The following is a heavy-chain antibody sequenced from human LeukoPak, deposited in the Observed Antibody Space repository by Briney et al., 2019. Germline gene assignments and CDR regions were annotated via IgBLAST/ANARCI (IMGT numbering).Heavy chain of an antibody. CDR2: ISGSGGST. V-gene: IGHV3-23*01. CDR1: GFTFSNYA. D-gene: IGHD3-10*01. J-gene: IGHJ4*02. CDR3: ATEGAVLLWFGEYPHDY. Sequence: GGSLRLSCSASGFTFSNYAMSWVRQAPGKGLEWVSIISGSGGSTNNADSVKGRVTISRDNSKNSLYLQMNSLRAEDTAVYYCATEGAVLLWFGEYPHDYWGQGTLVTVSS.